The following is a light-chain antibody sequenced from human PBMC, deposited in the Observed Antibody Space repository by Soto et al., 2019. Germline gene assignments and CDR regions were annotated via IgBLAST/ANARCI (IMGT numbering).Light chain of an antibody. V-gene: IGKV1-5*01. CDR3: QHYYTYPYM. CDR1: RIGSW. J-gene: IGKJ1*01. CDR2: DAS. Sequence: RIGSWLTWYQQEPGKVPKLLIYDASHLTSGVPSRFSGSGSGTEFTLSISSLQPDDFATYYCQHYYTYPYMFGQGTKVDIK.